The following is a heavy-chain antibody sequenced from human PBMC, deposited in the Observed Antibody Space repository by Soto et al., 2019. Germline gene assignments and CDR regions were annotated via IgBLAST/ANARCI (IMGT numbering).Heavy chain of an antibody. CDR3: ARSGYSYGDY. Sequence: GGSLRLSCAASGFTFRSYGMHWVRQAPGKGLVWVSGINSDGSSTNYADSVKGRSTISRDNAKNTLYLQMNGLRAEDTAVYYWARSGYSYGDYWGQGTLVTVSS. CDR2: INSDGSST. CDR1: GFTFRSYG. J-gene: IGHJ4*02. D-gene: IGHD5-18*01. V-gene: IGHV3-74*01.